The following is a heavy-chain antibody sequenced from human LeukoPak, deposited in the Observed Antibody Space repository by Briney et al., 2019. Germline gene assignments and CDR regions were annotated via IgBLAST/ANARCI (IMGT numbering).Heavy chain of an antibody. D-gene: IGHD6-19*01. J-gene: IGHJ3*02. CDR1: GFTFSSYW. V-gene: IGHV3-53*01. Sequence: GGSLRLSCAAAGFTFSSYWMSWVRQAPGKGLEWVSVIDSGGSTYYADSVKGRFTISRDNSKNTLYLQMNSLRAEDTAVYYCARESSRAVAGTGAFDIWGQGTMVTVSS. CDR2: IDSGGST. CDR3: ARESSRAVAGTGAFDI.